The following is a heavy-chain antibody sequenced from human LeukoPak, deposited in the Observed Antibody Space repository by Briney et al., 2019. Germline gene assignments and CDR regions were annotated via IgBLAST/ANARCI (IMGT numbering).Heavy chain of an antibody. D-gene: IGHD1-14*01. CDR2: IFPDDSDI. CDR1: GYSFSNYW. J-gene: IGHJ4*02. V-gene: IGHV5-51*01. CDR3: ATGQQFDS. Sequence: GESLKISCKGSGYSFSNYWIGWVRQMPGKGLEWIGIIFPDDSDIRYSPSFQGQVTISADKSISTAYLRWSSLKASDSAIYYCATGQQFDSWGQGTLVTVSS.